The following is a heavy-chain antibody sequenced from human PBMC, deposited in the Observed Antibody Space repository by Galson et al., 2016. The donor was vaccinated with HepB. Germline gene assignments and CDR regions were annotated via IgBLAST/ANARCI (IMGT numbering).Heavy chain of an antibody. Sequence: LSLTCSVSGVSISSSTYYWGWIRQPPGKGLEWIGTIYYTGTTYKKSSLRSRVIISVDTSKNQFSLKVSSVTAADTAVYYCARHRANFPADFDSWGQGTLVTVSS. J-gene: IGHJ4*02. CDR3: ARHRANFPADFDS. CDR1: GVSISSSTYY. D-gene: IGHD5-24*01. V-gene: IGHV4-39*01. CDR2: IYYTGTT.